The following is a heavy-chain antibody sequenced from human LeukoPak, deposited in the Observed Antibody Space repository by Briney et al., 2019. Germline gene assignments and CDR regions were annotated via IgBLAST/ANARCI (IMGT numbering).Heavy chain of an antibody. J-gene: IGHJ4*02. V-gene: IGHV3-66*01. CDR3: VKDLNY. CDR2: IYSGGST. CDR1: GFTVSSNY. Sequence: GGSLRLSCAASGFTVSSNYMSWVRQAPGKGLEWVSIIYSGGSTYYADSVKDRFTLSRDTSKNTLYLQMNSLRAEDTAVYYCVKDLNYWGQGTLVSVSS.